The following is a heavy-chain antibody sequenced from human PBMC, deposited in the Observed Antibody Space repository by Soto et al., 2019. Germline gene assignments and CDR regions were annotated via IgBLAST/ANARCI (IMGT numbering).Heavy chain of an antibody. Sequence: GSLRLTCAASRFTFSSYAMSWVRQPPGKGLEWVSAISGSGGSTYYADSVKGRFTISRDNSKNTLYLQMNSLRAEDTAVYYCAKDYSDYGDYFDYWGQGTLVTVSS. CDR3: AKDYSDYGDYFDY. D-gene: IGHD4-17*01. J-gene: IGHJ4*02. CDR1: RFTFSSYA. CDR2: ISGSGGST. V-gene: IGHV3-23*01.